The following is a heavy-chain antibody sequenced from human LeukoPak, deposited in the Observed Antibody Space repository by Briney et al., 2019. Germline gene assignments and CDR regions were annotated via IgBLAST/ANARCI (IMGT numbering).Heavy chain of an antibody. V-gene: IGHV3-23*01. CDR2: ISGGGGGT. J-gene: IGHJ4*02. CDR1: GFTFSSYA. D-gene: IGHD6-13*01. Sequence: GGSLRLSCAVSGFTFSSYAMSWVRQAPGKGLEWVSAISGGGGGTYYADSVKGRFTISRDSSENTLYLQMNSLRAEDTAVYYCAKDLSSTHVSEYFDHWGQGTLVTVSS. CDR3: AKDLSSTHVSEYFDH.